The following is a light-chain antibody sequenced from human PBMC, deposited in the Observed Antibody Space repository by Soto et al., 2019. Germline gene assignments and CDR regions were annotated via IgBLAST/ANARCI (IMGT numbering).Light chain of an antibody. V-gene: IGKV3-15*01. Sequence: ESLLTQSPSTLAVSPGERATLSCRASQSVKRSLAWYQQKPGKAPRLLIYGASTRATGIPARFSGSGSGTEFTLTISSLQSEDSEVYYCQHYNHWLWTFGQGTKVDIK. J-gene: IGKJ1*01. CDR1: QSVKRS. CDR3: QHYNHWLWT. CDR2: GAS.